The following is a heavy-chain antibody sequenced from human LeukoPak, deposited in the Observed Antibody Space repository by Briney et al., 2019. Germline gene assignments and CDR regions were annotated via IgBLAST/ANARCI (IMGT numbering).Heavy chain of an antibody. CDR3: ARDLRHLGYYGMDV. CDR1: GFTFSSYG. Sequence: GGSLRLSCAAPGFTFSSYGMHWVRQAPGKGLEWVAVISYDGSNKYYADSVKGRFTISRDNSKNTLYLQMNSLRAEDTAVYYCARDLRHLGYYGMDVWGQGTTVTVSS. J-gene: IGHJ6*02. V-gene: IGHV3-30*03. CDR2: ISYDGSNK.